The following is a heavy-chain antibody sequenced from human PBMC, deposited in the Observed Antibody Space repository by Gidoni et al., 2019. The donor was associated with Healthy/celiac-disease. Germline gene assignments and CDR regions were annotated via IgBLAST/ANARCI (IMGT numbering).Heavy chain of an antibody. J-gene: IGHJ4*02. V-gene: IGHV3-73*02. CDR2: IRSKANSYAT. Sequence: EVQLVESGGGLVQPGGSLKLSCAASGFTFSGSAMHWVRQASGKGLEWGGRIRSKANSYATAYAASVKGRFTISRDDSKNTAYLQMNSLKTEDTAVYYCTPAILTTDWGQGTLVTVSS. CDR3: TPAILTTD. D-gene: IGHD4-17*01. CDR1: GFTFSGSA.